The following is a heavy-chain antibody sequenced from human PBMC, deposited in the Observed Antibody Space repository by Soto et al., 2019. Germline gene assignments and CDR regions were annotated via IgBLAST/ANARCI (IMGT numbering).Heavy chain of an antibody. V-gene: IGHV3-23*01. CDR1: GFTFSAYA. D-gene: IGHD3-9*01. Sequence: EVQLLESGGGLVQPGGSLRLSCVASGFTFSAYAMSWVRQAPGKGLQWVSAIRDSGDYTYYADSVKGRFTILRDNYKSTLFLQMDSLNADDTTLYYCEKTSHKMLTGYSPFAHWGQGTLVTAST. J-gene: IGHJ1*01. CDR3: EKTSHKMLTGYSPFAH. CDR2: IRDSGDYT.